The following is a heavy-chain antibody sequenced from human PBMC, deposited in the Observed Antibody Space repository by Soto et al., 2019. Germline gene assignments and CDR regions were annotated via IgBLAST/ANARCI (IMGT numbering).Heavy chain of an antibody. J-gene: IGHJ6*02. CDR3: ARGISEAAAAHYYYGMDV. D-gene: IGHD6-13*01. V-gene: IGHV1-2*04. CDR2: INPNSGGT. CDR1: GYTFTGYY. Sequence: ASVKVSCKASGYTFTGYYMHWVRQAPGQGLEWMGWINPNSGGTNYAQKFQGWVTMTRDTSISTAYMELSRLRSDDTAVYYCARGISEAAAAHYYYGMDVWGQGTTVTVSS.